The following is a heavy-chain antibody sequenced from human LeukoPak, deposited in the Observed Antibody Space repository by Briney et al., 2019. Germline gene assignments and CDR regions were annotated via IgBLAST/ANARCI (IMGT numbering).Heavy chain of an antibody. CDR3: TRHHYDSTGSFDY. Sequence: SETLSLTRTVSGASITTTNYWGWIRQAPGKGLEWIGHIYYSGTTSYSPSLNSRVTISVDTSKNQFSLRLSSVTAADTAVYYCTRHHYDSTGSFDYWGQGALVTVSS. D-gene: IGHD3-22*01. V-gene: IGHV4-39*01. CDR2: IYYSGTT. J-gene: IGHJ4*02. CDR1: GASITTTNY.